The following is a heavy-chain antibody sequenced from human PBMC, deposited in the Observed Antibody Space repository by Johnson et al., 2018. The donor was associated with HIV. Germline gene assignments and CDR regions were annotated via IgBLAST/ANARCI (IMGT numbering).Heavy chain of an antibody. CDR2: ISYDGSNK. V-gene: IGHV3-30*03. J-gene: IGHJ3*02. CDR3: ATIAAHGAAFDI. D-gene: IGHD6-25*01. Sequence: QVQLVESGGGLVKPGGSLRLSCAASGFTFSSYDMHWVRQAPGKGLEWVALISYDGSNKYHADSVKGRFTISRDNSKNTLYLQMNSLRPKDTAAYYCATIAAHGAAFDIWGQGTVVTVSS. CDR1: GFTFSSYD.